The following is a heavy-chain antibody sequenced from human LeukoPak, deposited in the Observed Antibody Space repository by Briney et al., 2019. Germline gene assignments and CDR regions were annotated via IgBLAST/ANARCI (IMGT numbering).Heavy chain of an antibody. CDR2: INPNSGGT. D-gene: IGHD2-15*01. CDR3: ARLGYCSGGSCDGFDY. J-gene: IGHJ4*02. CDR1: GYTFTGYY. Sequence: GASVKVSCKAPGYTFTGYYMHWVRQAPGQGLEWMGRINPNSGGTNYAQKFQGRVTMTRDTSISTAYMELSRLRSDDTAVYYCARLGYCSGGSCDGFDYWGQGTLVTVSS. V-gene: IGHV1-2*06.